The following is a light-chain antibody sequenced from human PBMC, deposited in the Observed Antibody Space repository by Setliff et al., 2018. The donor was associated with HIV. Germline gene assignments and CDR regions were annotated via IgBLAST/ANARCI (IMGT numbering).Light chain of an antibody. CDR1: SSDVGSYNF. CDR3: CSYVGGYTL. V-gene: IGLV2-11*01. J-gene: IGLJ2*01. Sequence: QSVLAQPRSVSGSPGQSVTISCTGSSSDVGSYNFVSWYHHHPGGAPKLVIYDVTKRPSGVPDRFSGSKSGNTASLTISGLRAEDEGDFYCCSYVGGYTLFGGGTKVTVL. CDR2: DVT.